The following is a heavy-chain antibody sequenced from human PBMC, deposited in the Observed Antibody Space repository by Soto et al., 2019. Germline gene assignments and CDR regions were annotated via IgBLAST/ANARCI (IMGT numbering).Heavy chain of an antibody. D-gene: IGHD3-3*01. CDR2: IIPIFGTA. V-gene: IGHV1-69*01. Sequence: QVQLVQSGAEVKKPGSSVKVSCKASGGTFSSYAISWVRQAPGQGLEWMGGIIPIFGTANYAQKFQGRVTITADESPSTAYMELSSLRFEDTAVYYCGRGGGDYDFWSGSPGPWGQGTLVTVSS. CDR1: GGTFSSYA. J-gene: IGHJ5*02. CDR3: GRGGGDYDFWSGSPGP.